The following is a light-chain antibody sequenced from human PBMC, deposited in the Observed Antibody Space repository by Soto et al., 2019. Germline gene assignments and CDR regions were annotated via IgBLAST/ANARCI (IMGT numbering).Light chain of an antibody. CDR1: SSDVGGFLY. Sequence: QSALTQPASVSGSPGQSITISCTGTSSDVGGFLYVSWFQQHPGKAPKLMIYAVSNRPSGISNRFSGSKSGNTASLTISGLQADDEADYYCRSYSSSSTLVVFGGGTKLTVL. CDR3: RSYSSSSTLVV. CDR2: AVS. V-gene: IGLV2-14*01. J-gene: IGLJ2*01.